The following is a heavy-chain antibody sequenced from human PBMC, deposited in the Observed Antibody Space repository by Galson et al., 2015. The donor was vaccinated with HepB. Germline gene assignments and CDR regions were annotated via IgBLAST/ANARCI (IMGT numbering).Heavy chain of an antibody. CDR2: IYWNDDK. V-gene: IGHV2-5*01. D-gene: IGHD3-22*01. CDR1: GFSLRNSGEG. J-gene: IGHJ6*02. Sequence: PALVKPTQTLTLTCTFSGFSLRNSGEGVGWIRQPPGKALEWLGLIYWNDDKRYSPSLKSRLTITKDTYKNHVVLTMTNMDPVETGTYYCAHDAYYYDSGDYNDDYYGMDVWGQGTTVTV. CDR3: AHDAYYYDSGDYNDDYYGMDV.